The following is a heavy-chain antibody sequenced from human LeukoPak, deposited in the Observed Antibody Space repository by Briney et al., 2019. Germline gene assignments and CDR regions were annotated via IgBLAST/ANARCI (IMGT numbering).Heavy chain of an antibody. CDR3: AKVRTGHYFDY. CDR1: GFTFSNYA. V-gene: IGHV3-23*01. CDR2: ISGTGGST. Sequence: GGSLRLSCAASGFTFSNYAMSWVRRAPGKGLEWVSSISGTGGSTYYADSVKGRFTISRDKSNNTLFLQMNSLRAEDTAVYYCAKVRTGHYFDYWGQGTLVTVSS. J-gene: IGHJ4*02. D-gene: IGHD1-1*01.